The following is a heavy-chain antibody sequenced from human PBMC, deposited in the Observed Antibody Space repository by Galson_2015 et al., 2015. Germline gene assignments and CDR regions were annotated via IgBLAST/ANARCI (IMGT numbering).Heavy chain of an antibody. CDR2: IWYDGSNK. CDR3: ARDGGKKIFGVVIPYNWFDP. D-gene: IGHD3-3*01. Sequence: SLRLSCAASGFTFSSYGMHWVRQAPGKGLEWVAVIWYDGSNKYYADSVKGRFTISRDNSKSTLYLQMNSLRAEDTAVYYCARDGGKKIFGVVIPYNWFDPWGQGTLVTVSS. V-gene: IGHV3-33*01. CDR1: GFTFSSYG. J-gene: IGHJ5*02.